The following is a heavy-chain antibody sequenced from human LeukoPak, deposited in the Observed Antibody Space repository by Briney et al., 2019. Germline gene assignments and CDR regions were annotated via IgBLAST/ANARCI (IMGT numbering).Heavy chain of an antibody. CDR3: SRESTFGAVVDFNY. D-gene: IGHD3-16*02. CDR1: GYNFTTFG. J-gene: IGHJ4*02. V-gene: IGHV1-18*01. Sequence: ASVKVSCKTSGYNFTTFGIAWVRQAPGQGLEWMGWINANNGETHYAQKFHDRVTMTTDSSTNTAYMELRGPKSDDSAMYYCSRESTFGAVVDFNYWSQGTLVTVSS. CDR2: INANNGET.